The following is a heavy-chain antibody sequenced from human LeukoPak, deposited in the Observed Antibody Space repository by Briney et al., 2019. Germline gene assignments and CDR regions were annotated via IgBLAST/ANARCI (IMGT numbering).Heavy chain of an antibody. CDR2: ISGSGGST. CDR3: AKCTAVAAYYFDS. V-gene: IGHV3-23*01. Sequence: GSLRLSCSGSGFTFSSYAVTWVRQAPGKGLGWVSAISGSGGSTYYADSVKGRFTISRDNSKNTLYLQMNSLRAEDTAVYYCAKCTAVAAYYFDSWGQGTLVTVSS. CDR1: GFTFSSYA. D-gene: IGHD6-19*01. J-gene: IGHJ4*02.